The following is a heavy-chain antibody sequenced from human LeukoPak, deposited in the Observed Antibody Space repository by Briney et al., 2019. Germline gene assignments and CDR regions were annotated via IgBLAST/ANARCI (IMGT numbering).Heavy chain of an antibody. Sequence: ASVKVSCKASGYTFTSYGISWVRQAPGQGLEWMGWISAYNGNTNYAQKLQGRVIMTTDTSTSTAYMELRSLRSDDTAVYYCAIIYDILTGYYSLGYWGQGTLVTVSS. CDR3: AIIYDILTGYYSLGY. D-gene: IGHD3-9*01. V-gene: IGHV1-18*01. J-gene: IGHJ4*02. CDR2: ISAYNGNT. CDR1: GYTFTSYG.